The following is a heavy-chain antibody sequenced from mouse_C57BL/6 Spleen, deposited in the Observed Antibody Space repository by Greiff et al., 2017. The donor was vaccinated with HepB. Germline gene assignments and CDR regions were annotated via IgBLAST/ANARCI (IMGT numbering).Heavy chain of an antibody. CDR2: IHPNSGST. J-gene: IGHJ2*01. CDR1: GYTFTSYW. V-gene: IGHV1-64*01. D-gene: IGHD1-1*01. CDR3: ARDIYSCGSDHFDY. Sequence: QVHVKQPGAELVKPGASVKLSCKASGYTFTSYWMHWVKQRPGQGLEWIGMIHPNSGSTNYNEKFKSKATLTVDKSSSTAYMQLSSLTSEDSAVYYCARDIYSCGSDHFDYWGQGTTLTVSS.